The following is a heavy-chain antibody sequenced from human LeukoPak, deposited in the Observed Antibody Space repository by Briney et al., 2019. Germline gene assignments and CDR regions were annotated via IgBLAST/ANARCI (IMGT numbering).Heavy chain of an antibody. CDR3: ARRLEMATTELDT. CDR2: TYYRSKWYN. Sequence: SQTLSLTCAISGDSVSSNSAAWDWIRQSPSRGLEWLGRTYYRSKWYNDYAVSVKSRITINPDTSKNQFSLQLNSVTPEDTAVYFCARRLEMATTELDTWGQGILVTVSS. D-gene: IGHD5-24*01. J-gene: IGHJ5*02. CDR1: GDSVSSNSAA. V-gene: IGHV6-1*01.